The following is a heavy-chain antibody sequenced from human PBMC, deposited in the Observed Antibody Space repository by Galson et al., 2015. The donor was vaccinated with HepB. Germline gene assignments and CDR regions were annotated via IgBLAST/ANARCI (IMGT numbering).Heavy chain of an antibody. CDR2: IYYSGST. CDR1: GGSISSYY. V-gene: IGHV4-59*01. J-gene: IGHJ3*02. D-gene: IGHD3-3*01. CDR3: ASFPFHTIFGVVIKDAFDI. Sequence: ETLSLTCTVSGGSISSYYWSWIRQPPGKGLEWIGYIYYSGSTNYNPSLKSRVTISVDTSKNQFSLKLSSVTAADTAVYYCASFPFHTIFGVVIKDAFDIWGQGTMVAVSS.